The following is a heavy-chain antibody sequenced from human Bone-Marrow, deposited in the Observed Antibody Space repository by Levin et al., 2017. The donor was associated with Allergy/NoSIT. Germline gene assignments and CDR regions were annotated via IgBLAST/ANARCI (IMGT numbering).Heavy chain of an antibody. Sequence: PGGSLRLSCTASGFTFGDYAMSWVRQAPGKGLEWVGFIRSKAYGGTTEYAASVKGRFTISRDDSKSIAYLQMNSLKTEDTAVYYCTRFTIVGATTLFDYWGQGTLVTVSS. J-gene: IGHJ4*02. D-gene: IGHD1-26*01. V-gene: IGHV3-49*04. CDR3: TRFTIVGATTLFDY. CDR1: GFTFGDYA. CDR2: IRSKAYGGTT.